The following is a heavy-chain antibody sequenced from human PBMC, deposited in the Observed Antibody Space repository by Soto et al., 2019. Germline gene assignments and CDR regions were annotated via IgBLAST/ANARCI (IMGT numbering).Heavy chain of an antibody. D-gene: IGHD3-3*01. CDR2: ISGSDGKT. J-gene: IGHJ4*02. V-gene: IGHV3-23*01. CDR1: GFSFGSYA. CDR3: ARWSYLDY. Sequence: VGSLRLSCAASGFSFGSYALSWVRQAPGKGLEWVSTISGSDGKTFYADAVKGRFSISRDTSQNTLYLQMNSLRADDAAIYYCARWSYLDYWGQGTRVTVSS.